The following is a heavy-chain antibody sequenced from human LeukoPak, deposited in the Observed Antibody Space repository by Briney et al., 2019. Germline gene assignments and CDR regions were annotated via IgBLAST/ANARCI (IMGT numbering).Heavy chain of an antibody. D-gene: IGHD1-14*01. J-gene: IGHJ4*02. V-gene: IGHV3-23*01. CDR2: ISGSGGST. Sequence: PGGSLRLSCAASGFTFSSYAMSWVRQAPGKGLEWVSAISGSGGSTYYADSVKGRFTISRDNAKNSLYLQMNSLRAEDTALYYYARDPYGNYFDYWGQGTLVTVSS. CDR3: ARDPYGNYFDY. CDR1: GFTFSSYA.